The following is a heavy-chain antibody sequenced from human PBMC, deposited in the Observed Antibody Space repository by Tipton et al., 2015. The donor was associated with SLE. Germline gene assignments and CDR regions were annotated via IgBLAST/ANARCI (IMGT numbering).Heavy chain of an antibody. CDR1: GGSISSGNYY. J-gene: IGHJ4*02. Sequence: TLSLTCNVSGGSISSGNYYWSWIRQPAGKGLEWIGYIYASGSTSYNPSLKSRVTISVDTSKNQFSLKLTPVTAADTAVYYCARDHGFDYWGQGTLVTVSS. V-gene: IGHV4-61*09. CDR2: IYASGST. CDR3: ARDHGFDY.